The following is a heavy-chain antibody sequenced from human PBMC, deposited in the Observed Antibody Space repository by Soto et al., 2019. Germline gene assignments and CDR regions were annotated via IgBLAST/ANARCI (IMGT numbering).Heavy chain of an antibody. CDR1: GYTFTRYT. CDR3: ARGIASGQLDP. J-gene: IGHJ5*02. D-gene: IGHD2-15*01. Sequence: ASVKVSCKASGYTFTRYTMNWVRQAPGQRLEWMGWINPDNGNTKSSQKFQDRVIITRDTSASTAYMDLSSLRSEDTAVYYCARGIASGQLDPWGQGTLVTVSS. V-gene: IGHV1-3*01. CDR2: INPDNGNT.